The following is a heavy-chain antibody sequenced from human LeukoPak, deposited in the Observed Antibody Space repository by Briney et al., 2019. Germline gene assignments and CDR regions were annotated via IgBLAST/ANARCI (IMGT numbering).Heavy chain of an antibody. D-gene: IGHD2-2*01. CDR3: ARGYCSSTSCYAPRHYYYYYYGMDV. V-gene: IGHV4-4*02. J-gene: IGHJ6*02. CDR1: GGSISSSNW. CDR2: IYHSGST. Sequence: SETLSLTCAVSGGSISSSNWWSWVRQPPGKGLEWIGEIYHSGSTNYNPSLKSRVTISVDKSKNQFSLKLSSVTAADTAVYYCARGYCSSTSCYAPRHYYYYYYGMDVWGQGTTVTVSS.